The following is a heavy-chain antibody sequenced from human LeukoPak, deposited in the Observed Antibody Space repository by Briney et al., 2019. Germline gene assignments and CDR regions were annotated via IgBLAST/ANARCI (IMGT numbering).Heavy chain of an antibody. V-gene: IGHV4-59*08. CDR3: ARRNYGMDV. CDR1: GGSISSYY. Sequence: SETLSLTCTVSGGSISSYYWSWIRQPPGKGLEWIGYMYYSGSTKYNPSLKSRVTTSVDTSKNHFSLKLSSATAADTAVYYCARRNYGMDVWGQGTTVTVSS. CDR2: MYYSGST. J-gene: IGHJ6*02.